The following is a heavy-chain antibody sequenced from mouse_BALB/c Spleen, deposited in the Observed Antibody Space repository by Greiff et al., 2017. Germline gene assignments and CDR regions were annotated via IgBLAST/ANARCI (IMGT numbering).Heavy chain of an antibody. CDR1: GYTFTSYW. CDR3: ALLRRGYAMDY. CDR2: IDPSDSYT. J-gene: IGHJ4*01. V-gene: IGHV1-69*02. Sequence: VQLQQPGAELVKPGASVKLSCKASGYTFTSYWMHWVKQRPGQGLEWIGEIDPSDSYTNYNQKFKGKATLTVDKSSSTAYMQLSSLTSEDSAVYYCALLRRGYAMDYWGQGTSVTVSS. D-gene: IGHD2-12*01.